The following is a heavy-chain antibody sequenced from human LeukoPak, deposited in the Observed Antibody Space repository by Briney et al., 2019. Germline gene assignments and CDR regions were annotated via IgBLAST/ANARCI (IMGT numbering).Heavy chain of an antibody. D-gene: IGHD3-10*01. V-gene: IGHV3-7*01. Sequence: GGSLRLSCAASGFTFTNYWMSWVRQAPGKGLELVANIKQDRSEKYYVDSVKGRFTISRDNAKNSLYLQVNSLRAEDTAVYYCARESMVRGVYYFDYWGQGTLVTVSS. CDR2: IKQDRSEK. CDR3: ARESMVRGVYYFDY. CDR1: GFTFTNYW. J-gene: IGHJ4*02.